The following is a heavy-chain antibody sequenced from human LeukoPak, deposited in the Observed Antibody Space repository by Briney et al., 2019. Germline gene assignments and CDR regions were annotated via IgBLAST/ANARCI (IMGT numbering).Heavy chain of an antibody. J-gene: IGHJ3*02. Sequence: SETLSLTCAVYGGSFSGYYWSWIRQPPGKGLEWIGEINHSGSTNYNPSLKSRVTISVDTPKNQFSLKLSSVTAADTAVYYCARGRGGSGSSDAFDIWGQGTMVTVSS. V-gene: IGHV4-34*01. CDR2: INHSGST. D-gene: IGHD3-10*01. CDR3: ARGRGGSGSSDAFDI. CDR1: GGSFSGYY.